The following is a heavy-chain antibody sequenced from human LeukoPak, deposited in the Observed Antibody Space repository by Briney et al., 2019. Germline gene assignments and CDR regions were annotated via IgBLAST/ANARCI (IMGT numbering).Heavy chain of an antibody. D-gene: IGHD2-21*01. CDR1: GGSISSYY. J-gene: IGHJ4*02. V-gene: IGHV4-59*01. CDR2: IYYSGST. Sequence: SETLSLTCTVSGGSISSYYWSWIRQPPGQGLEWMGYIYYSGSTNYNPSLKSRVTISVETSNNHSALKLSSVTAADTAVYYCARYGGGGGYFDYWGQGTLVTVSS. CDR3: ARYGGGGGYFDY.